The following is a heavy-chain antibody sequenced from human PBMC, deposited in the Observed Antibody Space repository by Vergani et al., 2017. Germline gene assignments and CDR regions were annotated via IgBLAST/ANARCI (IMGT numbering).Heavy chain of an antibody. D-gene: IGHD6-13*01. CDR1: GFTFDDYA. J-gene: IGHJ1*01. CDR2: SSWNSGSI. V-gene: IGHV3-9*01. CDR3: AKDIRSSSWTLKYFQH. Sequence: EVQLVESGGGLVPPGRSLRLPCAASGFTFDDYAMHWVRQAPGKGLEWVSGSSWNSGSIGYADSVKGRFTNSRDNAKNSLYLQMNSLRTEDTALYYCAKDIRSSSWTLKYFQHWGQGTLVTVSS.